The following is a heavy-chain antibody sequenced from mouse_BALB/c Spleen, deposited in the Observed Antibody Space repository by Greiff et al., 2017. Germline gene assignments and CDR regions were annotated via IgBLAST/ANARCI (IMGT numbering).Heavy chain of an antibody. CDR3: ARYDGYYYYAMDY. Sequence: VHVKQSGAELVKPGASVKLSCTASGFNIKDTYMHWVKQRPEQGLEWIGRIDPANGNTKYDPKFQGKATITADTSSNTAYLQLSSLTSEDTAVYYCARYDGYYYYAMDYWGQGTSVTVSS. CDR2: IDPANGNT. CDR1: GFNIKDTY. V-gene: IGHV14-3*02. D-gene: IGHD2-3*01. J-gene: IGHJ4*01.